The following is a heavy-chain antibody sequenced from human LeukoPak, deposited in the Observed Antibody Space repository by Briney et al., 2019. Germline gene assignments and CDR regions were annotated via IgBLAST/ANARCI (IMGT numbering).Heavy chain of an antibody. V-gene: IGHV6-1*01. CDR2: TYYRSRWYS. D-gene: IGHD4-11*01. CDR1: GDSVSSNSAT. CDR3: ARWLTTSAGFDF. J-gene: IGHJ3*01. Sequence: SQTLSLTCAISGDSVSSNSATWSWLRRSPSRGLEWLGRTYYRSRWYSDYAVSVKSRITINPDTSKNHFSLQLNSVTPEDTAVYFCARWLTTSAGFDFWGQGTMVTVSS.